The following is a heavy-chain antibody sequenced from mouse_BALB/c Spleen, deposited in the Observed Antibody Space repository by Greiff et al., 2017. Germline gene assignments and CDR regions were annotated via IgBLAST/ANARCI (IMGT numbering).Heavy chain of an antibody. J-gene: IGHJ1*01. D-gene: IGHD1-1*01. CDR2: IYPGNSDT. Sequence: DVQLQESGTVLARPGASVKMSCKASGYSFTSYWMHWVKQRPGQGLEWIGAIYPGNSDTSYNQKFKGKAKLTAVTSASTAYMELSSLTNEDSAVYYCTRSSGPYYYGSSWYFDVWGAGTTVTVSS. CDR1: GYSFTSYW. CDR3: TRSSGPYYYGSSWYFDV. V-gene: IGHV1-5*01.